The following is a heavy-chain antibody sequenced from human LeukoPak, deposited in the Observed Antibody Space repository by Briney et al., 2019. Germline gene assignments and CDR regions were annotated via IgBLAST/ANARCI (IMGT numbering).Heavy chain of an antibody. CDR2: ISAYNGNT. J-gene: IGHJ4*02. CDR1: GGTFSSYA. Sequence: ASVKVSCKASGGTFSSYAISWVRQAPGQGLEWMGWISAYNGNTNYAQKLQGRVTMTTDTSTSTAYMELRSLRSDDTAVYYCARDDPYYYDSSGYLPFDYWGQGTLVTVSS. V-gene: IGHV1-18*01. D-gene: IGHD3-22*01. CDR3: ARDDPYYYDSSGYLPFDY.